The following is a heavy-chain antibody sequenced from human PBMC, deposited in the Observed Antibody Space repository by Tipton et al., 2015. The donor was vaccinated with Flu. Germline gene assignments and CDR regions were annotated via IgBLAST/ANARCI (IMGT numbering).Heavy chain of an antibody. J-gene: IGHJ3*02. CDR3: ARAGMGGSFLLGVFDI. CDR2: IYYSGST. V-gene: IGHV4-31*03. D-gene: IGHD3-16*01. CDR1: GGSISSGGYY. Sequence: TLSLTCTVSGGSISSGGYYWSWIRQHPGKGLEWIGYIYYSGSTYYNPSLKSRVTISVDTSKNQFSLKLSSVTAADTAVYYCARAGMGGSFLLGVFDIWCQGSTVTACS.